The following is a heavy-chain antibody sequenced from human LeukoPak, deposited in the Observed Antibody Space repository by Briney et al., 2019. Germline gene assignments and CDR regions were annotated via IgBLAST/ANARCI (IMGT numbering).Heavy chain of an antibody. D-gene: IGHD2-21*01. J-gene: IGHJ4*02. CDR2: IYPRDGST. V-gene: IGHV1-46*01. Sequence: ASVKVSCTASGYTFTSNYIHWVRQAPGQGLEWMGMIYPRDGSTSYAQKFQGRVTITRDTSASTAYMELSSLRSEDTAVYYCARDHIEPFDYWGQGTLVTVSS. CDR3: ARDHIEPFDY. CDR1: GYTFTSNY.